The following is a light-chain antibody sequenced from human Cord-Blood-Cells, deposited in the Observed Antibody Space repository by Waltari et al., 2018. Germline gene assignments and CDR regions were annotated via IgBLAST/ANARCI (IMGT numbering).Light chain of an antibody. CDR2: DVS. J-gene: IGLJ3*02. CDR1: SSAVGGYNY. V-gene: IGLV2-14*03. Sequence: QSALTQPASVSGSPGQSITISCTGTSSAVGGYNYVSWYQQHPGKAPTLMIYDVSNRPSGVSNRFSGSKSGNTASLTISELQAEDEADYYCSSYTSSSTWVFGGGTKLTVL. CDR3: SSYTSSSTWV.